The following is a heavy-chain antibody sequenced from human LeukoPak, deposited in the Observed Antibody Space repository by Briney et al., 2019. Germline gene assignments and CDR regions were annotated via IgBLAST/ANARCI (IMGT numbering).Heavy chain of an antibody. Sequence: GGPVKVSCKVSGYTLTELSMHWERQAPGKGLEWMGGFDPEDGETIYAQKFQGRVTMAEDTSTDTAYMELSSLRSEDTAVYYCATGIVVVPAANYDYWGQGTLVTVSS. D-gene: IGHD2-2*01. V-gene: IGHV1-24*01. CDR3: ATGIVVVPAANYDY. CDR2: FDPEDGET. J-gene: IGHJ4*02. CDR1: GYTLTELS.